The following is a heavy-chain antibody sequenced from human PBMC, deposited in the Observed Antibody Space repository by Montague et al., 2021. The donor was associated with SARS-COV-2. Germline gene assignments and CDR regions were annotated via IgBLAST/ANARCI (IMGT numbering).Heavy chain of an antibody. CDR2: IYYSGST. CDR3: ARGCYGPDALDI. J-gene: IGHJ3*02. CDR1: GGSISSYY. Sequence: SETLSLTCTVSGGSISSYYWSWIRQPPGKGLEWLGYIYYSGSTNXNPSLRSRVTISLDTPKNQFSLKLNSVTAAATAVYYCARGCYGPDALDIWGQGTLVTVSS. D-gene: IGHD2-2*01. V-gene: IGHV4-59*01.